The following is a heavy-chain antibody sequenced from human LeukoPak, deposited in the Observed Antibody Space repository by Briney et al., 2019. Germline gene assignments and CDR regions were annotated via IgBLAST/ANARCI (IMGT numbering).Heavy chain of an antibody. V-gene: IGHV3-7*01. CDR1: GSTFSSYW. J-gene: IGHJ6*02. CDR3: ARAIAAAYMDV. Sequence: GGSLRLSCAASGSTFSSYWMSWVRQAPGKGLEWVANIKQDGSEKYYVDSVKGRFTISRDNAKNSLYLQMNSLRAEDTAVYYCARAIAAAYMDVWGQGTTVTVSS. CDR2: IKQDGSEK. D-gene: IGHD6-13*01.